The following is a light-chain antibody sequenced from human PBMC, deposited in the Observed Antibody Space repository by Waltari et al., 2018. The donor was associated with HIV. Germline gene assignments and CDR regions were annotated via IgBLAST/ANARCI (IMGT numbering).Light chain of an antibody. Sequence: QSALTQPASVSGSPGPSLTLSCTGTIRDIGSYHLVSWYQQYPGISPKLIMYEVTERPSGVSDRFAGSKSGNRASLTVAGLKVEDDADYYCCSYAGGRVFVLFGGGTRLTV. CDR2: EVT. V-gene: IGLV2-23*02. J-gene: IGLJ2*01. CDR1: IRDIGSYHL. CDR3: CSYAGGRVFVL.